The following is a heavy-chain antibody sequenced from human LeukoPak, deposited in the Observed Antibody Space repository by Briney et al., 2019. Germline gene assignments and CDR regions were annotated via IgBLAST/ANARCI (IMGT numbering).Heavy chain of an antibody. J-gene: IGHJ4*02. CDR1: GFTFSSYA. D-gene: IGHD1-1*01. Sequence: GGSLRLSCAASGFTFSSYAITWVRQAPGKGLEWVSAISGSGGSTYYADSVKGRFTISRDNSKNTLYLQMNSLRAEDTAVYYCARESGTTETSCFDYWGQGTLVTVSS. CDR3: ARESGTTETSCFDY. CDR2: ISGSGGST. V-gene: IGHV3-23*01.